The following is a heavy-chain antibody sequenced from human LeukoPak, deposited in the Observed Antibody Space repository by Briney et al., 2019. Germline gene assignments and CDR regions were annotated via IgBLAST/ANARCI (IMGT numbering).Heavy chain of an antibody. CDR2: SRNKGRGYST. CDR3: AAVLANHYYDFDY. D-gene: IGHD3-22*01. CDR1: GFTFSDHH. V-gene: IGHV3-72*01. J-gene: IGHJ4*02. Sequence: GGSLRLSCAASGFTFSDHHMDWVRQAPGKGLEWIGRSRNKGRGYSTVFAASVKGRFTISRDEPKNSLYLQMNSLKTEDTAVYYCAAVLANHYYDFDYWGQGTLVTVSS.